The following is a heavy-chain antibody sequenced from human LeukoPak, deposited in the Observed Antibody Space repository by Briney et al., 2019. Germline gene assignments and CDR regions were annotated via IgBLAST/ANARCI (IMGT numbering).Heavy chain of an antibody. CDR3: ARVPAAGTGPDY. CDR1: GGSISNTNW. Sequence: SGTLSLTCGVSGGSISNTNWWTWVRQPPGKGLEWIGEVNLQGSTNYNPSLRGRGTISLDTSKNQFSLRLTSVTAADTAVYYCARVPAAGTGPDYWGQGTLVTVSS. CDR2: VNLQGST. D-gene: IGHD6-13*01. J-gene: IGHJ4*02. V-gene: IGHV4-4*02.